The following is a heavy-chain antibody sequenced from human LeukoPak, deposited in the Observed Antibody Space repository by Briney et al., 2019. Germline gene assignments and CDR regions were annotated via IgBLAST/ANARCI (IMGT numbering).Heavy chain of an antibody. CDR1: GFTFSDYY. CDR2: ISSSGSTI. D-gene: IGHD3-3*01. V-gene: IGHV3-11*01. Sequence: PGGSLRLSCAASGFTFSDYYMSWIRQAPGKGLEWVSYISSSGSTIYYADSVKGRFTISRDNAKNSLYLEMNSLRAEDTAVYYCAKDTITYYASLRFHGFDYWGQGTLVTVSS. J-gene: IGHJ4*02. CDR3: AKDTITYYASLRFHGFDY.